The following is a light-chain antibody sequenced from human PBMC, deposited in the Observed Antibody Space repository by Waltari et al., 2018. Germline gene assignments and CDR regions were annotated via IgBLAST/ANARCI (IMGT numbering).Light chain of an antibody. Sequence: QSVLTQPPSASGTPGQRVTISFSGRNSNIGRNAVNWYQQLPETAPKLLIYTDNQRPSGVPDRFSGSKSGTSASLAISGLQSEDEADYHCATWDDSLNGWVFGGGTKVTVL. CDR2: TDN. CDR3: ATWDDSLNGWV. V-gene: IGLV1-44*01. CDR1: NSNIGRNA. J-gene: IGLJ3*02.